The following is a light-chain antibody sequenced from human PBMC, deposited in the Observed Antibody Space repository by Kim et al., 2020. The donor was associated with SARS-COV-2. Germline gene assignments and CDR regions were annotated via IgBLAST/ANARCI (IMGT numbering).Light chain of an antibody. CDR3: QQSYSTPPIS. V-gene: IGKV1-39*01. J-gene: IGKJ5*01. Sequence: SVGDRVTITCRASQSISSYLNWYQQKPGKAPKLLIYAASSLQSGVPSRFSGSGSGTDFTLTISSLQPEDFATYYCQQSYSTPPISFGQGTRLEIK. CDR2: AAS. CDR1: QSISSY.